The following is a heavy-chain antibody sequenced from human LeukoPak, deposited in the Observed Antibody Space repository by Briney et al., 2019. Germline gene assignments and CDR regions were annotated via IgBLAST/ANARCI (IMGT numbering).Heavy chain of an antibody. CDR1: GFTFSNAW. Sequence: PGGSLRLSCAASGFTFSNAWMSWVRQAPGKGLEWVGRIKSKTDGGTTDYAAPVKGRFTISRDDSKNTLYLQMNSLRAEDTAVYYCARSLGGDSGHEWGQGTLVTVSS. CDR3: ARSLGGDSGHE. J-gene: IGHJ4*02. CDR2: IKSKTDGGTT. V-gene: IGHV3-15*01. D-gene: IGHD5-12*01.